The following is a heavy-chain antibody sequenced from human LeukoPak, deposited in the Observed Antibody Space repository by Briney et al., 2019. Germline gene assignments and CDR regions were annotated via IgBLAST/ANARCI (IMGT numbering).Heavy chain of an antibody. CDR3: ARERRDYGDYGALDY. Sequence: SETLSLTCAVSGGSISSGGYSWSWIRQPPGKGLEWIGYIYHSGSTYYNPSLKSRVTISVDRSKNQFSLKLSSVTAADTAVYYCARERRDYGDYGALDYWGQGTLVTVSS. J-gene: IGHJ4*02. CDR1: GGSISSGGYS. V-gene: IGHV4-30-2*01. CDR2: IYHSGST. D-gene: IGHD4-17*01.